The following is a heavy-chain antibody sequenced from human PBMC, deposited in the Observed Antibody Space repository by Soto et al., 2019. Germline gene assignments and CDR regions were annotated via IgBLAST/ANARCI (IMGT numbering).Heavy chain of an antibody. J-gene: IGHJ5*02. D-gene: IGHD6-13*01. Sequence: SETLSLTCTVSGVSISSGDYYWSWIRQTPGKGLEWIGYIYYSENTYYNPSLKSRVTISVDTSKNQFSLRLPSVTAADTAVYYCATWGLVAAAGFDPWGQGTLVTVSS. V-gene: IGHV4-61*08. CDR1: GVSISSGDYY. CDR3: ATWGLVAAAGFDP. CDR2: IYYSENT.